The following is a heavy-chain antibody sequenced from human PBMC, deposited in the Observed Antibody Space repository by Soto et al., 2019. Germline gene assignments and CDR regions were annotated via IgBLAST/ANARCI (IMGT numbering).Heavy chain of an antibody. J-gene: IGHJ4*02. CDR2: MKPNSGNT. D-gene: IGHD3-10*01. CDR3: ARFVVLGGSGSWGFDY. Sequence: QVQLVQSGAEVKKPGASVKVSCKASGYTFTSYDINWVRQATGQGLEWMGWMKPNSGNTGYAQTFQGRVTMTRNTSISTAYMELSSLRSEDTAVYYCARFVVLGGSGSWGFDYWGQGTLVTVSS. CDR1: GYTFTSYD. V-gene: IGHV1-8*01.